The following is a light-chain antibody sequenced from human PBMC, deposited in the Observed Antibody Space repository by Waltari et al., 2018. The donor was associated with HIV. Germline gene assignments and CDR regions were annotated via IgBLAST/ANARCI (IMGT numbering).Light chain of an antibody. J-gene: IGLJ2*01. CDR1: SSYVGGYNY. CDR3: SSYTSSSTLV. CDR2: DVS. Sequence: QSPLTQPASVSGSPGQSITISCTGTSSYVGGYNYVSWYQQPPGKAPKRMIYDVSNRPSGVSNRFSGSKSGNTASLTISGLQAEDEADYYCSSYTSSSTLVFGGGTKLTVL. V-gene: IGLV2-14*03.